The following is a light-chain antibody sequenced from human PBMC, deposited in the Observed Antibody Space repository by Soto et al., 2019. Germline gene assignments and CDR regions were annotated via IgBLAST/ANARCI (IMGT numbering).Light chain of an antibody. CDR3: QHYNSYSEA. Sequence: DIQMTQSPSTLSLSLEDRVTITCLASQTISSWLAWYQQKPGKAPKLLIYTASTLKSGVPSRFSGSGSGTEFTLTISSLQPDDFATYYCQHYNSYSEAFGQGTKVDIK. J-gene: IGKJ1*01. CDR2: TAS. V-gene: IGKV1-5*03. CDR1: QTISSW.